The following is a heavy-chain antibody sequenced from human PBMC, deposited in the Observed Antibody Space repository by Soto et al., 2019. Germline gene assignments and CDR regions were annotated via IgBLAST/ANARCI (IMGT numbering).Heavy chain of an antibody. CDR3: ARRRYDFWSGYLGWFDP. V-gene: IGHV4-59*08. J-gene: IGHJ5*02. CDR1: GGSISSYY. CDR2: IYYSGST. D-gene: IGHD3-3*01. Sequence: SETLSLTCTVSGGSISSYYWSWIRQPSGKGLEWIGYIYYSGSTNYNPSLKSRVTISVDTSKNQFSLKLSSVTAADTAVYYCARRRYDFWSGYLGWFDPWGQGTLVTVSS.